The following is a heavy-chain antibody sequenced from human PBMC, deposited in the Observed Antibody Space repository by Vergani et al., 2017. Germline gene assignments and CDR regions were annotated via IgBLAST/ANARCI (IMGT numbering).Heavy chain of an antibody. J-gene: IGHJ6*03. CDR3: ATLGGIVVVPAATDHYYYMDV. D-gene: IGHD2-2*01. V-gene: IGHV1-18*01. Sequence: QEQLVQSGAEVRKPGASVKVSCKTSGYSFTSYGITWVRQAPGQGLEWMGWMNGYNGNTKYAQNLQGRVTMTTDTSTSTAYMELRSLRSDDTAVYYCATLGGIVVVPAATDHYYYMDVWGKGTTVTVSS. CDR1: GYSFTSYG. CDR2: MNGYNGNT.